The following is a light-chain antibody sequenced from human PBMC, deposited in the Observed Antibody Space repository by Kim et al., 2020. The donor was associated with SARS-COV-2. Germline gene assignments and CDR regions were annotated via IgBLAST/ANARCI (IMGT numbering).Light chain of an antibody. V-gene: IGKV3-11*01. Sequence: LAQGERATLSGRASQSVSSSLAWYQLKPGQAPRLLIYDASSRATGVPARFSGSGSGTDFTLTISSLEPEDFAVYYCQQHYYLITFGQGTRLEIK. CDR1: QSVSSS. CDR3: QQHYYLIT. J-gene: IGKJ5*01. CDR2: DAS.